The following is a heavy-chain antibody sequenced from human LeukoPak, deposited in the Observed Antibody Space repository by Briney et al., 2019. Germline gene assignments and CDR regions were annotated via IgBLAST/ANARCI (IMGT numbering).Heavy chain of an antibody. V-gene: IGHV1-69*05. CDR3: ARGPTHYDILTGYSKPHFDY. J-gene: IGHJ4*02. D-gene: IGHD3-9*01. CDR2: IIPIFGTA. Sequence: SVNVSCKAAGGTFSSYAISWVRQAAGQGLEWMGGIIPIFGTANYEQIFQGRLTITTDDSTSTAYMELSSLRSEDTAVYYCARGPTHYDILTGYSKPHFDYWGQGTLVTVSS. CDR1: GGTFSSYA.